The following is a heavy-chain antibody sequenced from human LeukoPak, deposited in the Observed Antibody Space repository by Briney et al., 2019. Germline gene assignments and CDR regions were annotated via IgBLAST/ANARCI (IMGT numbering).Heavy chain of an antibody. Sequence: GASVKVSCKASGYTFTGYYMHWVRQAPRQGLEWMGWINPNSGGTNYAQKFQGRVTMTRDTSISTAYMELSRLRSDDTAVYYCARVRTLKSAIAARYFDYWGQGTLVTVS. D-gene: IGHD6-6*01. CDR1: GYTFTGYY. V-gene: IGHV1-2*02. J-gene: IGHJ4*02. CDR3: ARVRTLKSAIAARYFDY. CDR2: INPNSGGT.